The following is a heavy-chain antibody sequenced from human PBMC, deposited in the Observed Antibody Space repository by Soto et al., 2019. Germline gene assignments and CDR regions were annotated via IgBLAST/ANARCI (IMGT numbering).Heavy chain of an antibody. D-gene: IGHD3-22*01. J-gene: IGHJ4*02. CDR3: ARGRTYYYDSSGSKGAEPDY. CDR2: INHSGST. Sequence: SETLSLTCAVYGGSFSGYYWSWIRQPPGKGLEWIGEINHSGSTNYNPSLKSRVTISVDTSKNQFSLKLSSVTAADTAVYYCARGRTYYYDSSGSKGAEPDYWGQGTLVTVSS. V-gene: IGHV4-34*01. CDR1: GGSFSGYY.